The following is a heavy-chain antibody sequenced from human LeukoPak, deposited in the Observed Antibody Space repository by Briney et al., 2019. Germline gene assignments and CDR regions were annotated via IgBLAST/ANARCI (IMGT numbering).Heavy chain of an antibody. J-gene: IGHJ4*02. CDR3: ANLGYCSGGSCPPGDYYFDY. CDR2: ISYDGSNK. Sequence: AGRSLRLSCAASGFTFSSYGMHWVRQAPGKGLEWVAVISYDGSNKYYADSVKGRFTISGDNSKNTLYLQMNSLRAEDTAVYYCANLGYCSGGSCPPGDYYFDYWGQGTLVTVSS. D-gene: IGHD2-15*01. CDR1: GFTFSSYG. V-gene: IGHV3-30*18.